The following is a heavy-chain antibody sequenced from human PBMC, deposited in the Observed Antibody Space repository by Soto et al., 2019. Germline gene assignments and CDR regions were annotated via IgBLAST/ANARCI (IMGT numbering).Heavy chain of an antibody. CDR3: AKRRGAGGHFDY. Sequence: DVQLLESGGGLVQLAGSLRLSFAASVFTFSSYAMGLIRQGPGKGLEWVAVVSIGGSTHYADPVRGRFTISRDNSKNTLSLQMNSLTAEDTAVYFCAKRRGAGGHFDYWGQGALVTVSS. V-gene: IGHV3-23*01. D-gene: IGHD2-15*01. CDR1: VFTFSSYA. CDR2: VSIGGST. J-gene: IGHJ4*02.